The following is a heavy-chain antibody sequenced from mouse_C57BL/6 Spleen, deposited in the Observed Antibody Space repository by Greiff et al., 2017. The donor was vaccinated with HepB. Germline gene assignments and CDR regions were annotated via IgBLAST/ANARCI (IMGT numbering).Heavy chain of an antibody. D-gene: IGHD2-5*01. CDR2: IWSGGST. Sequence: QVQLKQSGPGLVQPSQSLSITCTVSGFSLTSYGVHWVRQSPGKGLEWMGVIWSGGSTDYNAAFISRLSISKDNSKSQVFFKMSSRQADDTAIYYCARAYYSNYDSWFAYWGQGTLVTVSA. J-gene: IGHJ3*01. CDR1: GFSLTSYG. CDR3: ARAYYSNYDSWFAY. V-gene: IGHV2-2*01.